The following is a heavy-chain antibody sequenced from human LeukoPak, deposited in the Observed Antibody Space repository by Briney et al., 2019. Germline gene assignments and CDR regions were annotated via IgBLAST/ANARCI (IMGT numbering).Heavy chain of an antibody. CDR3: AREGSMTARPFVSIDY. D-gene: IGHD6-6*01. CDR1: GGSISTYY. V-gene: IGHV4-4*07. Sequence: SETLSLTCTVSGGSISTYYWSWIRQPAGKGLEWIGRIHTSGNTDYNPSLKSRVTMSVDTSKNQFSLKLSSVTTADTAVYYCAREGSMTARPFVSIDYWGQGTLVTISS. J-gene: IGHJ4*02. CDR2: IHTSGNT.